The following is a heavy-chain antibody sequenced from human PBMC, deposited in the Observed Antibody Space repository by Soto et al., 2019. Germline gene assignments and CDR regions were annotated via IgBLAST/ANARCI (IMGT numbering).Heavy chain of an antibody. CDR3: ARDLRGAGTSGYYGMDV. V-gene: IGHV4-59*01. J-gene: IGHJ6*02. D-gene: IGHD6-19*01. CDR2: IYYSGST. Sequence: QVQLQESGPGLVKPSETLSLTCTVSGGSISSYYWRWIRQPPGKGLEWIGYIYYSGSTTYQPSLKSRVTTSVDRPQNQFSLELTSVTAADTAVYFCARDLRGAGTSGYYGMDVWGQGTTVTVSS. CDR1: GGSISSYY.